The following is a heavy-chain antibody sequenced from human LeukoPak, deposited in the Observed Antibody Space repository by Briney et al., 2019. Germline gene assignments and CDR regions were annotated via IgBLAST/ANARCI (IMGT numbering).Heavy chain of an antibody. J-gene: IGHJ4*02. CDR2: IRYDGSNR. CDR1: GFTFSTYG. CDR3: AKKWELSH. D-gene: IGHD1-26*01. V-gene: IGHV3-30*02. Sequence: GGSLRLSCAASGFTFSTYGMHWVRQAPGKGLEWVAFIRYDGSNRYYADSVKGRFTISRDNSKNTLYLQMNTLRAEDTAVYYCAKKWELSHWGQGTLVTVSS.